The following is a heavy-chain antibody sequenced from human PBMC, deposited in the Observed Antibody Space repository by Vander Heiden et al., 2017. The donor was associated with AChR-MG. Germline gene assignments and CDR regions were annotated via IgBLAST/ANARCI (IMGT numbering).Heavy chain of an antibody. V-gene: IGHV3-30*18. CDR1: GFPFSGYG. CDR2: ISYDGSNK. J-gene: IGHJ4*02. CDR3: AKDRARDILTGYYDY. Sequence: QVQLVESGGGVVQPGRSLRPSCAASGFPFSGYGMHWVRQAPGKGLEWVAVISYDGSNKYYADSVKGRFTISRDNSKNTLYLQMNSLRAEDTAVYYCAKDRARDILTGYYDYWGQGTLVTVSS. D-gene: IGHD3-9*01.